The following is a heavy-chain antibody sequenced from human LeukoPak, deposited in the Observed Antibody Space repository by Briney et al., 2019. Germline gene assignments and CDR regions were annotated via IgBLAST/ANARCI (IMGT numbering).Heavy chain of an antibody. CDR2: ICPADSDT. V-gene: IGHV5-51*01. CDR3: ARQSRDGSKTRGYFFDY. J-gene: IGHJ4*02. Sequence: GESLKISCQVSGYIFTNYWIGWVRQMPGKGLESMGIICPADSDTTYSPSFQGPVTISADKSISTVYLQWSSLRASDTAMYYCARQSRDGSKTRGYFFDYWGQGTLVTVSS. CDR1: GYIFTNYW. D-gene: IGHD3-10*01.